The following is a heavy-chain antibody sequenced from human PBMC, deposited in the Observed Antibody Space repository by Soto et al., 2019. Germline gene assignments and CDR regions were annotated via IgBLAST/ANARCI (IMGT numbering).Heavy chain of an antibody. CDR1: CESFSAYS. V-gene: IGHV4-34*01. CDR3: ARGRKYQLINTKFTWFDT. CDR2: INHSGSA. D-gene: IGHD2-2*01. J-gene: IGHJ5*02. Sequence: XETLTIPRQVYCESFSAYSWAGVRQRPGKGLEWIGEINHSGSANYNPSLKSRVTISLDRSKNQFSLNPTSVTEADTAVFYCARGRKYQLINTKFTWFDTWGQGTLVTVSS.